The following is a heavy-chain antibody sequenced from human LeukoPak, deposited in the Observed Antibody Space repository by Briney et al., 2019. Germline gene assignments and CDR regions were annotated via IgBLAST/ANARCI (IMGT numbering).Heavy chain of an antibody. J-gene: IGHJ6*03. CDR1: GFTFSSYA. D-gene: IGHD3-22*01. CDR3: AKDGDSSGYYYYYYYYMDV. Sequence: GGSLRLSCAASGFTFSSYAMSWVRQAPGKGRGWVSAISGSGGSTYYADSVKGRFTISRDNSKNTLYLQMNSLRAEDTAVYYCAKDGDSSGYYYYYYYYMDVWGKGTTVTVSS. CDR2: ISGSGGST. V-gene: IGHV3-23*01.